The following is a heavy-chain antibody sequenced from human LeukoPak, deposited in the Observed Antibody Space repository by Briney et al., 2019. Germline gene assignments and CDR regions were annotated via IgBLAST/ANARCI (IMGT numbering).Heavy chain of an antibody. CDR1: GGSISSGGYS. D-gene: IGHD3-10*01. J-gene: IGHJ6*02. Sequence: SETLSLTCAVSGGSISSGGYSWSWIRQPPGTGLEWIGYIYHSGSTYYNPSLKSRVTISVDTSKNQFSLKLSSVTAADTAVYYCARHRGLGPMDVWGQGTTVTVSS. CDR3: ARHRGLGPMDV. V-gene: IGHV4-30-2*01. CDR2: IYHSGST.